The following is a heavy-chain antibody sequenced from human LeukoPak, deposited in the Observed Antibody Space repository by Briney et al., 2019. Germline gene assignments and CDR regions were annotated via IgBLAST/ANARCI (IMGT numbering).Heavy chain of an antibody. J-gene: IGHJ3*01. CDR1: GFTFSSYS. CDR3: ARDGYCGGDC. CDR2: ISSSSSYI. Sequence: AGGSLRLSCAASGFTFSSYSMNWVRQAPGKGLEWVSSISSSSSYIYYADSVKGRFTISGDNAKNTLYLQMNSLRAEDTAVYYCARDGYCGGDCWGQGTMVTVSS. V-gene: IGHV3-21*01. D-gene: IGHD2-21*02.